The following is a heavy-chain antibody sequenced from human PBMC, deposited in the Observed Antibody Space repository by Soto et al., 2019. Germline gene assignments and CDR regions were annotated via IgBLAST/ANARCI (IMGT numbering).Heavy chain of an antibody. CDR2: ISAYNGDT. CDR1: GYTFTSYG. J-gene: IGHJ4*02. V-gene: IGHV1-18*01. D-gene: IGHD4-17*01. CDR3: VRDGKDNTLTTVTPLDY. Sequence: ASVKVSCKASGYTFTSYGISWVRQAPGQGLEWMSWISAYNGDTNYAQKVQGRVTMTTDTSTSTAFMELRSLRFDDTAVYYCVRDGKDNTLTTVTPLDYWGQGTLVTVSS.